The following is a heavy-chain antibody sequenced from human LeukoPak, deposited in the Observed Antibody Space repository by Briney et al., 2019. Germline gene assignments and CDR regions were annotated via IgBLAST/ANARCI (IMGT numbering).Heavy chain of an antibody. CDR3: VRVRSPYDYVWGSYRPLGDFDY. J-gene: IGHJ4*02. D-gene: IGHD3-16*02. V-gene: IGHV3-74*01. CDR1: GFTFSNYW. CDR2: LDTDGSDT. Sequence: PGGSLRPSCAASGFTFSNYWMHWVRQGPGKGLVWVSRLDTDGSDTSYADSVKGRFTISRDNAKNTLYLQMNNLRAEDTAMYYCVRVRSPYDYVWGSYRPLGDFDYWGQGTLVTVSS.